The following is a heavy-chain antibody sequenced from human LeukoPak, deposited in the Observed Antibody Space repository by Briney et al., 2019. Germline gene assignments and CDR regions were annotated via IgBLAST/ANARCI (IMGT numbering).Heavy chain of an antibody. CDR1: GFTVSSNY. CDR2: IYSGGSA. CDR3: VRDNGLL. D-gene: IGHD2-2*03. J-gene: IGHJ2*01. Sequence: PGGPPRLSCAASGFTVSSNYMSWVHQAPGKGLEWVSVIYSGGSAYYADSVKGRFTISRHNSKNTLYLQMNSLRAEDTAVYYCVRDNGLLWGRGTLVTVSS. V-gene: IGHV3-53*04.